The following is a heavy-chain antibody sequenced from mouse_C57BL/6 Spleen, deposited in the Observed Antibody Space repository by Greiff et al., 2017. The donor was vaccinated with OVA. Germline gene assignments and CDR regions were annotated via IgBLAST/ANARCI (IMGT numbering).Heavy chain of an antibody. J-gene: IGHJ3*01. CDR2: IDPETGGT. Sequence: VQLQQSGAELVRPGASVTLSCKASGYTFTDYEMHWVKQTPVHGLEWIGAIDPETGGTAYNQKFKGKAILTADKSSSTAYMELRSLTSEDSAVYYCTRGGLGLRRGWFAYWGQGTLVTVSA. V-gene: IGHV1-15*01. CDR3: TRGGLGLRRGWFAY. D-gene: IGHD2-4*01. CDR1: GYTFTDYE.